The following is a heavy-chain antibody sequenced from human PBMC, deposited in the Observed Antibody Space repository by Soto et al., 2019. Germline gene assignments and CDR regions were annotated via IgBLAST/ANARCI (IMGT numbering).Heavy chain of an antibody. J-gene: IGHJ5*02. CDR2: ISAYNGNT. V-gene: IGHV1-18*01. Sequence: ASVKVSCKASGYTFTSYGISWVRQAPGQGLEWMGWISAYNGNTNYAQKLQGRVTMTTDTSTSTAYMELRSLRSDDTAVYYCARDLDQNGDYDPRWFDPWGQGTLVTVSS. CDR3: ARDLDQNGDYDPRWFDP. D-gene: IGHD4-17*01. CDR1: GYTFTSYG.